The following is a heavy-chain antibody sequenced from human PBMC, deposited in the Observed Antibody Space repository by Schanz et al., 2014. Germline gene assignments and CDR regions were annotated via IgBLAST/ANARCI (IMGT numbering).Heavy chain of an antibody. CDR1: GFTLSSYA. J-gene: IGHJ4*01. CDR2: ISYDGSNK. D-gene: IGHD6-13*01. V-gene: IGHV3-30-3*01. Sequence: QVQLVESGGGVVQPGRSLRLSCAAYGFTLSSYAMHWVRQAPGKGLEWVAVISYDGSNKYYADSVKGRFTISRDNSKNTLYLQMNTLRAEDTAVYYCAREQIMAAAGLVDYWGHGTLVIVSS. CDR3: AREQIMAAAGLVDY.